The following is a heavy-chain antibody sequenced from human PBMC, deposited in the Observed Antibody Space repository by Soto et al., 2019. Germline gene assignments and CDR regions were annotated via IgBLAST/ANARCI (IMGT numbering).Heavy chain of an antibody. J-gene: IGHJ3*02. CDR1: GYTFTGYY. Sequence: GASVKVSCKASGYTFTGYYMHWVRQAPGQGLEWMGWINPDSGGTNYAQKFQGWVTMTRDTSISTAYMELSRLRSDDTAVNYCARARGRQLAGHDGFDIWGQGTMVTVSS. D-gene: IGHD6-6*01. CDR2: INPDSGGT. V-gene: IGHV1-2*04. CDR3: ARARGRQLAGHDGFDI.